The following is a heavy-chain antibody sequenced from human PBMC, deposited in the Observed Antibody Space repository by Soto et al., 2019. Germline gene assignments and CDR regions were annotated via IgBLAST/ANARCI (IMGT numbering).Heavy chain of an antibody. J-gene: IGHJ4*02. CDR2: IYPGDSDT. Sequence: GESLKITCKGSGYNFTNYWIGWVRQMPGKGLEWMGIIYPGDSDTRYSPSFQGQVTISADKSISTAYLQWSSLKASDSAMYYCARISPPADYWGQGTLVTVSS. CDR1: GYNFTNYW. CDR3: ARISPPADY. D-gene: IGHD3-16*02. V-gene: IGHV5-51*01.